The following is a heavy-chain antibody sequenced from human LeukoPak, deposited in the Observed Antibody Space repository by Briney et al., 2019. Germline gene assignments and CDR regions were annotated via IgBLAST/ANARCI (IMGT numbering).Heavy chain of an antibody. CDR2: IYHSGST. V-gene: IGHV4-4*02. Sequence: SGTLSLTCAVSGGSISSSNWWSWVRQPPGKGLEWIGEIYHSGSTNYNPSLKSRVTISVDKSKNQFSLKLSSVTAADTAVYYCARAPRSSDYRLYFDYWGQGTLVTVSS. CDR3: ARAPRSSDYRLYFDY. J-gene: IGHJ4*02. D-gene: IGHD4-17*01. CDR1: GGSISSSNW.